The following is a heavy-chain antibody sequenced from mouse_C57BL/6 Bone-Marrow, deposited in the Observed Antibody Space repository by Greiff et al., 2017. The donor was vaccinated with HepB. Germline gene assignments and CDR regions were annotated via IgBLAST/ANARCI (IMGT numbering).Heavy chain of an antibody. J-gene: IGHJ1*03. V-gene: IGHV7-3*01. Sequence: EVNLVESGGGLVQPGGSLSLSCAASGFTFTDYYMSWVRQPPGKALEWLGFIRNKANGYTTEYSASVKGRFTISRDNSQSILYLQMNALRAEDSATYYCARSPSYYGSSYGYFDVWGTGTTVTVSS. D-gene: IGHD1-1*01. CDR3: ARSPSYYGSSYGYFDV. CDR2: IRNKANGYTT. CDR1: GFTFTDYY.